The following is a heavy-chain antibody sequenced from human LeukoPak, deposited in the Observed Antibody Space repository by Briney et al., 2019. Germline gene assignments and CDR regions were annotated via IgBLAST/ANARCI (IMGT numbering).Heavy chain of an antibody. J-gene: IGHJ4*02. CDR3: TKGISPVISLVYFDY. CDR1: GFTFSSFA. Sequence: GGSLRLSCAASGFTFSSFAISWVRQAPGKGLEWVSTISGSGGSTYYADSVKGRFTISRDNSKNTLYLQMNSLRAEDTAVYYCTKGISPVISLVYFDYWGQGTLVTVSS. V-gene: IGHV3-23*01. D-gene: IGHD2-15*01. CDR2: ISGSGGST.